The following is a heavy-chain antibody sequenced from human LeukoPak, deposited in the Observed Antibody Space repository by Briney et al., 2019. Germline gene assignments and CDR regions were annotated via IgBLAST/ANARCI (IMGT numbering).Heavy chain of an antibody. CDR2: IYYRGST. CDR3: ARKSDYAPPWYGFDI. J-gene: IGHJ3*02. Sequence: PSETLSLTCTVSGGSISSYYWSWIRQPPGKGLEWIGYIYYRGSTNYNPSLKGRVTISVDTSKNQVSLKLSSVTAADTAVYYCARKSDYAPPWYGFDIWGQGTMVTVSS. V-gene: IGHV4-59*08. CDR1: GGSISSYY. D-gene: IGHD4-17*01.